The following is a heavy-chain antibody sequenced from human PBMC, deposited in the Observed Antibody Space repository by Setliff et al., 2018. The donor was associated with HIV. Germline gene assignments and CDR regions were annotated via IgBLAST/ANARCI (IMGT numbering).Heavy chain of an antibody. CDR3: ARDAFHSGSYYNDY. J-gene: IGHJ4*02. CDR2: IYITGST. CDR1: GDSISSYY. V-gene: IGHV4-4*07. Sequence: PSETLSLTCTVSGDSISSYYWSWIRQSAGKGLEWIGRIYITGSTNYNPSLQSRVTMSVDTSKYQFSLKLTSVTAADTAVYFCARDAFHSGSYYNDYWGQGIRVTVSS. D-gene: IGHD3-10*01.